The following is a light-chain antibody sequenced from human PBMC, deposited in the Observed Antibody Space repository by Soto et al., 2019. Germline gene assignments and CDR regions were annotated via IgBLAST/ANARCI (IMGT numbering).Light chain of an antibody. CDR1: QSVSSSY. CDR2: GAS. J-gene: IGKJ2*01. V-gene: IGKV3-20*01. CDR3: HQYGSSPLYT. Sequence: EIVLTQSPGTLSLSPGERATLSCKASQSVSSSYLAWYQQKSGQAPRLLIYGASSRATGIPDRFSGSGSGTDFTLTISRLEPEDLAVYYCHQYGSSPLYTFGQGTKLEIK.